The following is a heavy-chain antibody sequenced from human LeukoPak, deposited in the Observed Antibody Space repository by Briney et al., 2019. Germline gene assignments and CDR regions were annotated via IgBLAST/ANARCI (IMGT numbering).Heavy chain of an antibody. CDR3: AKGRAEGGTLALDY. J-gene: IGHJ4*02. CDR2: ISGSGGNT. CDR1: GFTFSSYA. Sequence: GGSLRLSCAASGFTFSSYAMTWVRQAPGKGLEWVSGISGSGGNTYYTDSVRGRLSISRDNSRNTLYLQVNSLRAEDTAVYYCAKGRAEGGTLALDYWGQGTLVTVSS. V-gene: IGHV3-23*01. D-gene: IGHD6-19*01.